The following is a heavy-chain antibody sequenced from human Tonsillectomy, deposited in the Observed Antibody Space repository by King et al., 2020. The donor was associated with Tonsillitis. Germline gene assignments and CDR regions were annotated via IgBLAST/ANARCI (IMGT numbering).Heavy chain of an antibody. D-gene: IGHD3-10*01. Sequence: QLQESGPGLVKPSETLSLTCTVSGGSISSYYWSWIRQPPGKGLEWIGYIYYSVSTNYNPSLKSRVTISVDTSKNHFSLKLSSVTAADTAVYYCARDYYGSGSYGGYFDYWGQGTLVTVSS. CDR2: IYYSVST. CDR3: ARDYYGSGSYGGYFDY. J-gene: IGHJ4*02. V-gene: IGHV4-59*01. CDR1: GGSISSYY.